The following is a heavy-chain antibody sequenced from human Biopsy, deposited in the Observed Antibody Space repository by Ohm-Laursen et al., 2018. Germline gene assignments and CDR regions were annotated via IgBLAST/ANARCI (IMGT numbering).Heavy chain of an antibody. CDR3: ARAYFYGLGTSNYFFDS. D-gene: IGHD3-10*01. V-gene: IGHV4-39*01. Sequence: SDTLSLTCTVSGGSIRSPDHRWNWVRRAPGKGLEWIGSIYYSWITFYNPSLSRRVTMDLDTSSNQFSLKLKSVTSADTAVYFCARAYFYGLGTSNYFFDSWGQGALVTVSS. CDR1: GGSIRSPDHR. J-gene: IGHJ4*02. CDR2: IYYSWIT.